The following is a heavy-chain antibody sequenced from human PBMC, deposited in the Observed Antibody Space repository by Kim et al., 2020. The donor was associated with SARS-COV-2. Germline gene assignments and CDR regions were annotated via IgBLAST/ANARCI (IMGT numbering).Heavy chain of an antibody. CDR2: IKSKTDGGTT. V-gene: IGHV3-15*01. Sequence: GGSLRLSCAASGFTFSNAWMSWVRQAPGKGLEWVGRIKSKTDGGTTDYAAPVKGRFTISRDDSKNTLYLQMNGLKTEDTAVYYCTCWARTYYDFWSGYYRRSDDYWGQGTLVTVSS. J-gene: IGHJ4*02. CDR3: TCWARTYYDFWSGYYRRSDDY. D-gene: IGHD3-3*01. CDR1: GFTFSNAW.